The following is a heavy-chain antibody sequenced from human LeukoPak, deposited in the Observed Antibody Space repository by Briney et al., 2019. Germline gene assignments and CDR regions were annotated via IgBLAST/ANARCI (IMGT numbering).Heavy chain of an antibody. V-gene: IGHV1-46*01. Sequence: ASVKVSCKASGYTFTSYYMHWVRQAPGQGLEWMGIINPSGGSTSYAQKFQGRVTMTRDTSTSTVYMELSGLRSEDTAVYYCATVRYFDWLPNPYYYYGMDVWGQGTTVTVSS. D-gene: IGHD3-9*01. CDR2: INPSGGST. CDR3: ATVRYFDWLPNPYYYYGMDV. CDR1: GYTFTSYY. J-gene: IGHJ6*02.